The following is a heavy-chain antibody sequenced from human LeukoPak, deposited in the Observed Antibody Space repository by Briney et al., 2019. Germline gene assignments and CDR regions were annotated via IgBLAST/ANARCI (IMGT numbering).Heavy chain of an antibody. CDR1: GYTFTSYG. D-gene: IGHD3-16*01. J-gene: IGHJ4*02. V-gene: IGHV1-18*01. CDR3: ARGSSYGFSMGY. CDR2: ISTYNGDT. Sequence: KPGASVKVSCKASGYTFTSYGINWVRQAPGQGLEWVGWISTYNGDTNYAQKLQGRVTMTTDTSTSTAYMELRSLRSDDTAVYYCARGSSYGFSMGYWGQGTLVTVSS.